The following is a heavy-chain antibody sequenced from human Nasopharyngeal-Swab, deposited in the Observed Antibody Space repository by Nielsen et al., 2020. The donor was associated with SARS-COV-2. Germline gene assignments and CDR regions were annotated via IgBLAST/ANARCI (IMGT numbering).Heavy chain of an antibody. Sequence: SETLSLTCTVSGGSIASHIYYWGWIRQPPGKGLEWIGSIFYSGTTYLNPSLKSRVTISVDTSKNQFSLQLSSVTAADTAVYYCVRSSSWYYFDYWAQGTQVTVSS. CDR3: VRSSSWYYFDY. CDR1: GGSIASHIYY. D-gene: IGHD6-13*01. CDR2: IFYSGTT. V-gene: IGHV4-39*01. J-gene: IGHJ4*02.